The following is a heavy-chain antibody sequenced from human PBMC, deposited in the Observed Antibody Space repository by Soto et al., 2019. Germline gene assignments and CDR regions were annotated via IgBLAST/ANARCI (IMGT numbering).Heavy chain of an antibody. CDR1: GYSFTGYY. CDR3: ARSSALTISGVGGMDV. CDR2: INPNSGGA. V-gene: IGHV1-2*02. Sequence: RASVKVSCKASGYSFTGYYIHWVRQAPGQGLEWMGWINPNSGGANYAQKFQGRVTMTRDTSTTTAYMELSRLRSNDTAVFYCARSSALTISGVGGMDVWGQGATVTVSS. D-gene: IGHD3-3*01. J-gene: IGHJ6*02.